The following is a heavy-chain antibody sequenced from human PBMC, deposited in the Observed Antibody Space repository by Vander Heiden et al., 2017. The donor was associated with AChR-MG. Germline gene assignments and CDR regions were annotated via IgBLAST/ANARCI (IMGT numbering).Heavy chain of an antibody. CDR1: GGSIRSGDYY. Sequence: QVQLQESGPGLVKPSQTLSLTCTVSGGSIRSGDYYCSWIRQPPGKGLEWSGYIYYSGSTYYNPSLKSRVTISVDTSKNQFSLKLSSGTAADTAVYYCAREADSGSYAPAYWFDYWGQGTLVTVSS. D-gene: IGHD1-26*01. CDR3: AREADSGSYAPAYWFDY. CDR2: IYYSGST. V-gene: IGHV4-30-4*01. J-gene: IGHJ4*02.